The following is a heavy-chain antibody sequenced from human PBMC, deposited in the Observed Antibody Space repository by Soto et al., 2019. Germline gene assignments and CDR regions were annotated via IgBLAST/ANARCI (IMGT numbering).Heavy chain of an antibody. CDR3: ARGGQIPGLAY. CDR1: GFTFSDYW. J-gene: IGHJ4*02. Sequence: EVQLVQSGGGLVQPGGSLRLSCAASGFTFSDYWMHWVRQGPGKGLVWVSRINGDESSTSYADSVKGRFTISRDNAKNTLYLQMNSLRAEDTAVYYCARGGQIPGLAYWGQGTLVTVSS. V-gene: IGHV3-74*01. D-gene: IGHD2-2*02. CDR2: INGDESST.